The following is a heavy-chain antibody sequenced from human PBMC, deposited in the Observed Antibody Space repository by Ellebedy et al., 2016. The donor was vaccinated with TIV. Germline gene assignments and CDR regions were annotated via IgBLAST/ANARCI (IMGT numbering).Heavy chain of an antibody. CDR3: ARVLAARPTDYYYYYMDV. CDR2: IVVGSGNT. J-gene: IGHJ6*03. D-gene: IGHD6-6*01. V-gene: IGHV1-58*01. CDR1: GFTFTSSA. Sequence: SVKVSXXASGFTFTSSAVQWVRQARGQRLEWIGWIVVGSGNTNYAQKFQERVTITRDMSTSTAYMELSSLRSEDTAVYYCARVLAARPTDYYYYYMDVWGKGTTVTVSS.